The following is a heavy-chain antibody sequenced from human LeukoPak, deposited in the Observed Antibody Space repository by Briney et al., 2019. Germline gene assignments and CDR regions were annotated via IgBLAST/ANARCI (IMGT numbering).Heavy chain of an antibody. D-gene: IGHD1-26*01. V-gene: IGHV4-59*08. J-gene: IGHJ5*02. CDR1: GGSISSYY. CDR3: ARLIVGATPSSTTTYNWFDP. Sequence: SETLSLTCTVSGGSISSYYWSWIRQPPGKGLEWIGYIYYSGSTNYNPSLKSRVTISVDTSKNQFSLKLSSVTAADTAVYYSARLIVGATPSSTTTYNWFDPWGQGTLVTVSS. CDR2: IYYSGST.